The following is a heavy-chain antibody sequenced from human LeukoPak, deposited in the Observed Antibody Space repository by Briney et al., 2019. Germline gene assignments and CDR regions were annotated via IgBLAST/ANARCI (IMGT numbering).Heavy chain of an antibody. CDR3: ARDSPGTTFDH. J-gene: IGHJ5*02. CDR1: GFTYSDYW. Sequence: GGSLRLSCAASGFTYSDYWMSWVRQAPGKGLEWVGQIKEDGSEKYYADSVKGRFTISRDNARNSVYLQMNSLRAEDTAVYYCARDSPGTTFDHWGQGTLVTVSS. V-gene: IGHV3-7*01. CDR2: IKEDGSEK. D-gene: IGHD1-7*01.